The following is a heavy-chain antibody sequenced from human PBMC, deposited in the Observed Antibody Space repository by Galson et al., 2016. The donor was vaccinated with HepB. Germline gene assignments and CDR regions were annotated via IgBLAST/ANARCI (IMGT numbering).Heavy chain of an antibody. J-gene: IGHJ4*02. CDR1: GYTFTHYD. CDR3: ARSLEYGDRAPPSY. Sequence: SVKVSCKAFGYTFTHYDINWVRQAPGQGLEWMGWMNPNSGNRGFAPKFLGRVSMTRNTSISTAYMELSSLSSEDTAVYYCARSLEYGDRAPPSYWGQGSLVTVS. V-gene: IGHV1-8*01. D-gene: IGHD4-17*01. CDR2: MNPNSGNR.